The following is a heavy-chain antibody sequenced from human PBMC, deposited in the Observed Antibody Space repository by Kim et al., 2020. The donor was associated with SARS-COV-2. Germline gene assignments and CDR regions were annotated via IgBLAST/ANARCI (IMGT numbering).Heavy chain of an antibody. CDR2: IWYDGSNK. CDR1: GFTFSSYG. V-gene: IGHV3-33*01. D-gene: IGHD2-15*01. CDR3: ARDGAVVADKRDAFDI. Sequence: GGSLRLSCAASGFTFSSYGMHWVRQAPGKGLEWVAVIWYDGSNKYYADSVKGRFTISRDNSKNTLYLQMNSLRAEDTAVYYCARDGAVVADKRDAFDIWGQGTMVAVS. J-gene: IGHJ3*02.